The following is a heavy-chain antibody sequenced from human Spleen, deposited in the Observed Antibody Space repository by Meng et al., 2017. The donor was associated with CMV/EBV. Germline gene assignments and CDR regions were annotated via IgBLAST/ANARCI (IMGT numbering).Heavy chain of an antibody. CDR1: GASISSYY. V-gene: IGHV4-59*01. Sequence: SETLSRTCSVSGASISSYYWSWIRQPPGKGLGWIGYIYYSGSTNYNPSLKSRATISVDTSHTQFSMKLSSVTAADTAVYYCARDQRGYSSSYGGGWGMDYWGQGTTVTVSS. J-gene: IGHJ6*02. D-gene: IGHD6-6*01. CDR3: ARDQRGYSSSYGGGWGMDY. CDR2: IYYSGST.